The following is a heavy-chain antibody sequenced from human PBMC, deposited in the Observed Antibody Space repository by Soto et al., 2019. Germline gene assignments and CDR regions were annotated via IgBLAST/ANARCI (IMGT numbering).Heavy chain of an antibody. V-gene: IGHV4-30-4*01. CDR2: IYYSGST. CDR1: GGSISSGDYY. D-gene: IGHD3-10*01. CDR3: ARGSPPGVRGPTRGGMDV. Sequence: PSETLSLTCTVSGGSISSGDYYWSWIRQPPGKGLEWIGYIYYSGSTYYNPSLKSRVTISVDTSKNQFSLKLSSVTAADTAVYYCARGSPPGVRGPTRGGMDVWGQGTTVTVS. J-gene: IGHJ6*02.